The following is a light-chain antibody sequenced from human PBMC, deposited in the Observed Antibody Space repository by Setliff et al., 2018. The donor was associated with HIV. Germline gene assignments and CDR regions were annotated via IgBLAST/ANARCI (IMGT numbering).Light chain of an antibody. Sequence: QSALTQPASVSGSPGQSITISCTGTSSDVGGYFYVSWYQHHPGKAPKLMIYEVNNRPSGISNRFSGSKSGNTASLTISGLQAEDEADYYCSSYTDSSTLVVFGGGTKGTVL. J-gene: IGLJ2*01. CDR1: SSDVGGYFY. CDR3: SSYTDSSTLVV. V-gene: IGLV2-14*01. CDR2: EVN.